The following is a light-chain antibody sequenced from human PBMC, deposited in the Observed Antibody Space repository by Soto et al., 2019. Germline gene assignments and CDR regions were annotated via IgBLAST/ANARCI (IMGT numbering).Light chain of an antibody. V-gene: IGKV3D-20*01. Sequence: EIVLTQSPATLSLSPGERATLSCGASQSVSGNYLAWYQQKPGLAPRLLIYDAFSRAPGIPDRFSGSGSGTDFTLTISRLEPGDFAVYYCQQYGDSPRTFGQGTKV. CDR1: QSVSGNY. J-gene: IGKJ1*01. CDR3: QQYGDSPRT. CDR2: DAF.